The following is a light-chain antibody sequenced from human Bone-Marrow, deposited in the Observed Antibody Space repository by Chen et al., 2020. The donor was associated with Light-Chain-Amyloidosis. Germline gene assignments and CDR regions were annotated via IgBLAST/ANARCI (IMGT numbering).Light chain of an antibody. CDR3: CSYAGIYWV. CDR1: SRDVGGYAS. Sequence: HSSLTPPRSVSGSPGPSVTISCTGTSRDVGGYASVSWYQQYPGKAPKLMIYDVSKMPSGVPDRFSASRSGNTASLTISGLQAEDEADYYCCSYAGIYWVFGGGTKLTVL. J-gene: IGLJ3*02. CDR2: DVS. V-gene: IGLV2-11*01.